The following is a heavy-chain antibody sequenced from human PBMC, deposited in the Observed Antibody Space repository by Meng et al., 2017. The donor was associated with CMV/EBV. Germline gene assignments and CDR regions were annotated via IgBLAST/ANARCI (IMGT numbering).Heavy chain of an antibody. V-gene: IGHV3-30*02. D-gene: IGHD1-1*01. Sequence: QVQLVAAGGGVVQPGVSLGFSCAAFGFTFSSYGMHWVRQAPGKGLEWVAFIRYDGSNKYYVDSVKGRFTISRDNSKNTLYLQMNSLRAEDTAVYYCAKGPTGTADYWGQGTLVTVSS. J-gene: IGHJ4*02. CDR2: IRYDGSNK. CDR1: GFTFSSYG. CDR3: AKGPTGTADY.